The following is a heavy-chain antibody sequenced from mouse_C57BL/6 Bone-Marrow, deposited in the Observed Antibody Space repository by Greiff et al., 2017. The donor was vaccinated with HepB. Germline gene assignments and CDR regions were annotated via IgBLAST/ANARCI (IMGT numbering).Heavy chain of an antibody. CDR3: ERRDYGSSTRYFDV. J-gene: IGHJ1*03. CDR2: IDPSDSYT. Sequence: QVQLQQPGAELVEPGASVKLSCKASGYTFTSYWMQWVKQRPGQGLEWIGEIDPSDSYTNYNQKFKGKATLTVDTSSSTAYMQLSSLTSEDSAVYDCERRDYGSSTRYFDVWGTGTTVTVSS. V-gene: IGHV1-50*01. CDR1: GYTFTSYW. D-gene: IGHD1-1*01.